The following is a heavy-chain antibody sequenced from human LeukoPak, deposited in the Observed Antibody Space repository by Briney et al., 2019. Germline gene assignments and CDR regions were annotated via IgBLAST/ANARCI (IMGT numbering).Heavy chain of an antibody. J-gene: IGHJ4*02. V-gene: IGHV3-30*18. CDR3: AKDLFY. CDR1: GFTFASSG. CDR2: TSSDGGSE. Sequence: PGGSLRLSCATSGFTFASSGMHWVRQAPGKGLEWEAVTSSDGGSEYSADSVKGRFTISRDYSQNTMYLQMSSLRTEDTAVYYCAKDLFYWGQGTLVTVSS.